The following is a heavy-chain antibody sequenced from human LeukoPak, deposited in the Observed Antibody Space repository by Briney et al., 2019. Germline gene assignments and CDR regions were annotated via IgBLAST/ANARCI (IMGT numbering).Heavy chain of an antibody. D-gene: IGHD1-20*01. CDR3: ARDVLLITGTFYYYYYGMDV. Sequence: GRSLRLSCAASVFTFSSFWMSWVRQAPGKGREWVANIKQDGSEKYHVDSGKGRFTIPRDNAKNSLYLQMNSLRAEDTAVSCCARDVLLITGTFYYYYYGMDVWGQGTTVTVSS. CDR1: VFTFSSFW. J-gene: IGHJ6*02. CDR2: IKQDGSEK. V-gene: IGHV3-7*01.